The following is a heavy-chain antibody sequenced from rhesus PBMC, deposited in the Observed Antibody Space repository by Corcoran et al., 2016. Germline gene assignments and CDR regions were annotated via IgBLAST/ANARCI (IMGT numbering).Heavy chain of an antibody. CDR3: AKAYSSGPPFDY. J-gene: IGHJ4*01. CDR2: INSDGGST. D-gene: IGHD6-31*01. V-gene: IGHV3S5*01. Sequence: EVQLVETGGGLVQPGGSLKLSCAASGFTFNLYGMNWVRQSPGKGLQWVSAINSDGGSTYYADSVNGRFTISRDNSKNTLSLQMNSLRAEDTAVYFCAKAYSSGPPFDYWGQGVLVTVSS. CDR1: GFTFNLYG.